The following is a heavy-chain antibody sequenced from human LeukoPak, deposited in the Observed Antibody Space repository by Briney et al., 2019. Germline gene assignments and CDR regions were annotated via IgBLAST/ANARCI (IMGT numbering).Heavy chain of an antibody. V-gene: IGHV4-34*01. J-gene: IGHJ4*02. CDR3: ARGLPYIVVVPAAISWFDY. D-gene: IGHD2-2*01. Sequence: SETLSLTCAVYGGSFSGYYWSWIRQPPGKGLEWIGEINHSGSTNYNPSLKSRVTISVDTSKNQFSLKLSSVTAADTAAYYCARGLPYIVVVPAAISWFDYWGQGTLVTVSS. CDR2: INHSGST. CDR1: GGSFSGYY.